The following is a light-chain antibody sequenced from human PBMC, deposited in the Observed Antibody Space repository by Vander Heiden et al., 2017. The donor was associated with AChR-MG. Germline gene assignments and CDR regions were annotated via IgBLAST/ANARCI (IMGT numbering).Light chain of an antibody. Sequence: QSALTQPRPVSGSPGQSVTISCTGTSSNVGGYNYVSWYQPHPGKAPNLIIYDVSKRPAGVPGRFSGSKSGNTASLTISGLQAEDEADYYCCSYAGTYTLVFGGGTKLTVL. V-gene: IGLV2-11*01. CDR2: DVS. J-gene: IGLJ2*01. CDR3: CSYAGTYTLV. CDR1: SSNVGGYNY.